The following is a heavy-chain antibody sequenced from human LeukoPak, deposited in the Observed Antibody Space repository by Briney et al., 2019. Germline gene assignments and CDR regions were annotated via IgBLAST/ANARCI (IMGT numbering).Heavy chain of an antibody. CDR2: MNPNSGNT. CDR1: GGTFSSYA. Sequence: ASVKVSCKASGGTFSSYAISWVRQAPGQGLEWMGWMNPNSGNTGYAQKFQGRVTMTRNTSISTAYMELSSLRSEDTAVYYCARGRSYYDILTGYYRYYYYMDVWGQGTLVTVSS. J-gene: IGHJ6*03. CDR3: ARGRSYYDILTGYYRYYYYMDV. D-gene: IGHD3-9*01. V-gene: IGHV1-8*02.